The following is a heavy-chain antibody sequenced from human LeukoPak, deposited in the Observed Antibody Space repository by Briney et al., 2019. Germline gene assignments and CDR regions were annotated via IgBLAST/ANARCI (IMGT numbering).Heavy chain of an antibody. CDR3: TRPPLVVPAAIDY. Sequence: PGGSLRLSCTASGFTFGDYPVSWVRQAPGKGLEWVGFIRSKPYGGTGEYAASVKGRFTISRDDSKSIAYLQMNSLKTEDTAVYYCTRPPLVVPAAIDYWGQGTLVTVSS. J-gene: IGHJ4*02. CDR1: GFTFGDYP. D-gene: IGHD2-2*01. V-gene: IGHV3-49*04. CDR2: IRSKPYGGTG.